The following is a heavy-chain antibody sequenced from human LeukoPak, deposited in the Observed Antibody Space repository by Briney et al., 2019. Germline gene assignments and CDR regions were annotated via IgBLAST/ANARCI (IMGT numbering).Heavy chain of an antibody. V-gene: IGHV3-15*01. Sequence: GGSLRLSCAASGFPFTNAWLSWVRQIPGKGLEWVGRIKSKTDGGTTDYAAPVKGRFTITRDDSKNTLFLQMNSLKTEDTAVYYCATGTGRSDFDYWGQGTLVTASS. D-gene: IGHD1-1*01. CDR1: GFPFTNAW. CDR3: ATGTGRSDFDY. CDR2: IKSKTDGGTT. J-gene: IGHJ4*02.